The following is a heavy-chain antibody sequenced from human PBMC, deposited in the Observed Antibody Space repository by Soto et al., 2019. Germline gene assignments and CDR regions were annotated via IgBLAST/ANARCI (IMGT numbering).Heavy chain of an antibody. CDR1: GGSVTNSSYY. CDR2: VYYRGRS. J-gene: IGHJ4*02. V-gene: IGHV4-39*01. D-gene: IGHD4-17*01. CDR3: VRPRTTVPTQAYFNY. Sequence: WQTLSLTCTVSGGSVTNSSYYWGSIRQSPGKGLEWFGSVYYRGRSYSKSSVKSRVTISVDTSKNRFSLSLNSVTASDTAVYFCVRPRTTVPTQAYFNYWRPGALVTVSS.